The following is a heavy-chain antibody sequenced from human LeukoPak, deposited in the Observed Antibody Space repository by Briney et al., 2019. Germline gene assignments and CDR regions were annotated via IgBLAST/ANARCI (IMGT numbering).Heavy chain of an antibody. D-gene: IGHD4-23*01. CDR2: IYYSGST. CDR1: GGSFSGYY. CDR3: ARSVVTLYWYFDL. Sequence: SETLSLTCTVSGGSFSGYYYNWIRQPPGKGLVWIGYIYYSGSTNYNPSLKSRVTISLDTSKNQFSLKLSSVTTADTAVYYCARSVVTLYWYFDLWGRGTLVTVSS. J-gene: IGHJ2*01. V-gene: IGHV4-59*01.